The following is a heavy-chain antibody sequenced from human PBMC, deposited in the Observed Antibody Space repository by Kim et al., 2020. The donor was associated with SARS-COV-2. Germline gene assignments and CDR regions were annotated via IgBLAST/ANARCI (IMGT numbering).Heavy chain of an antibody. D-gene: IGHD3-3*01. V-gene: IGHV3-7*03. CDR2: IKQDGSEK. CDR1: GFTFSSYW. J-gene: IGHJ6*02. CDR3: ARRLDPVTIFGVVSYGMDV. Sequence: GGSLRLSCEASGFTFSSYWMSWVRQAPGKGLEWVANIKQDGSEKYYVDSVKGRFTISRDNAKNSLYLQMNSLRAEDTAVYYCARRLDPVTIFGVVSYGMDVWGQGTTVTVSS.